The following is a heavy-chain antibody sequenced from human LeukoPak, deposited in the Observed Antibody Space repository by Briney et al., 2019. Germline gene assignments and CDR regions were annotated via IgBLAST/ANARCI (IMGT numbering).Heavy chain of an antibody. D-gene: IGHD2-2*01. CDR2: ISSSGTTM. CDR3: ARGSRNDY. J-gene: IGHJ4*02. CDR1: GFTFSDYY. Sequence: NPGGSLRLSCAASGFTFSDYYMSWLRQAPGKGLEWLSYISSSGTTMYYVDSVKGRFTISRDNAENSLYLQMNSLRAEDTAVYYCARGSRNDYWGQGTLVTVSS. V-gene: IGHV3-11*01.